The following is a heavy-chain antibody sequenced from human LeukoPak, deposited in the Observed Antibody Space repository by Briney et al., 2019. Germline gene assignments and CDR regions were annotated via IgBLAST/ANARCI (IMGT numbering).Heavy chain of an antibody. D-gene: IGHD3-3*01. Sequence: SETLSLTCAVYGGSFSGYYWSWIRQPPGKGLEWIGEINNSGSTNYNPSLKSRVTISVDTSKNQFSLKLSSVTAADTAVYYCARGRLRFLEWSSGADYFDYWGQGTLVTVSS. CDR3: ARGRLRFLEWSSGADYFDY. CDR1: GGSFSGYY. J-gene: IGHJ4*02. CDR2: INNSGST. V-gene: IGHV4-34*01.